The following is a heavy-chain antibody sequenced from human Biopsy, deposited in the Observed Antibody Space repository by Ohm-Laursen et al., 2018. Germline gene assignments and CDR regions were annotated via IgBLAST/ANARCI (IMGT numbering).Heavy chain of an antibody. Sequence: SQILSLTCTVSGGSVRSPDHRWNWVRRAPGKGLEWIGNIYYSWTTLYNPSLSGRVTMDLDRSTNQFSLKLKSVTSADTAVYFCARAYFYGMGTSNYFLDSWGQGALVTVSS. CDR3: ARAYFYGMGTSNYFLDS. J-gene: IGHJ4*02. CDR1: GGSVRSPDHR. V-gene: IGHV4-30-4*08. CDR2: IYYSWTT. D-gene: IGHD3-10*01.